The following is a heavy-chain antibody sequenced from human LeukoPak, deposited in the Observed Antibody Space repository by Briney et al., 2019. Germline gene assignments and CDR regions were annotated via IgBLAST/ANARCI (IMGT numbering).Heavy chain of an antibody. V-gene: IGHV4-34*01. CDR1: GGSFSGYY. CDR2: INHSGST. D-gene: IGHD3-16*02. J-gene: IGHJ4*02. CDR3: ARGRAGDYDYVWGSYRYKDYFDY. Sequence: SETLSLTCAVYGGSFSGYYWIWIRQPPGKGLEWIGEINHSGSTSFNPSLKSRVTISVYTSKNQFSLNLASVTAADTAVYYCARGRAGDYDYVWGSYRYKDYFDYWGQGTLVTVSS.